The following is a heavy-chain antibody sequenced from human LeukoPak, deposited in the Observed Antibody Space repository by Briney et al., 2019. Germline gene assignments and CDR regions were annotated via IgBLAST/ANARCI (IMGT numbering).Heavy chain of an antibody. V-gene: IGHV4-34*01. CDR3: ARSNRDYDFWSGYLGAFDI. Sequence: SETLSLTCAVYGGSFSGYYWNWIRQPPGKGLELIGEIDHSGTTNYNPSLKSRVTISVDTSKNQFSLKLSSVTAADTAVYYCARSNRDYDFWSGYLGAFDIWGQGTMVTVSS. CDR2: IDHSGTT. D-gene: IGHD3-3*01. J-gene: IGHJ3*02. CDR1: GGSFSGYY.